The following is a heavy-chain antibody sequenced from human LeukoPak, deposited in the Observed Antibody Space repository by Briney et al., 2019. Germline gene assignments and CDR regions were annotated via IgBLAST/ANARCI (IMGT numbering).Heavy chain of an antibody. J-gene: IGHJ4*02. V-gene: IGHV1-18*01. CDR2: ISAYNANT. CDR3: ARDAPFVRNDGGHPGIHY. CDR1: GYTFTSYG. Sequence: GASVKVSCKASGYTFTSYGISWVRQAPGQGLEWMGWISAYNANTDYAQKFHDRLSMTTDTSTNTAYMELRNLRSDDTAVYYCARDAPFVRNDGGHPGIHYWGQGTLVVVSS. D-gene: IGHD4-23*01.